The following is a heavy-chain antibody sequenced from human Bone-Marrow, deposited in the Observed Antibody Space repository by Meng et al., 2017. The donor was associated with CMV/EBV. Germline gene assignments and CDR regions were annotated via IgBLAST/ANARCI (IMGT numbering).Heavy chain of an antibody. D-gene: IGHD3-22*01. J-gene: IGHJ4*02. CDR1: GGSVSSGSYY. Sequence: SETLSLTCTVSGGSVSSGSYYWSWIRQPPGKGLEWIGYIYYSGSTNYNPSLKSRVTISVDTSRNQFSLKLSSVTAADTAVYYCAREVYDSSNYYYRFDYWGQGTLVTVSS. CDR3: AREVYDSSNYYYRFDY. CDR2: IYYSGST. V-gene: IGHV4-61*01.